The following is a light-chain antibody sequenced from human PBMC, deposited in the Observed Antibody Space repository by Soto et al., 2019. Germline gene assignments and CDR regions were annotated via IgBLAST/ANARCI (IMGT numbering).Light chain of an antibody. CDR1: QSVSSSY. V-gene: IGKV3-20*01. CDR3: QQYGSSPRT. Sequence: EIVLTQSPGTLSLSPGERATLSCRARQSVSSSYLAWYQQKAGQAPRLLIYGASSRATGIPDRFSGSGSGTDFTLTISRLEPEDFAVYYCQQYGSSPRTFGQGTKVDIK. J-gene: IGKJ1*01. CDR2: GAS.